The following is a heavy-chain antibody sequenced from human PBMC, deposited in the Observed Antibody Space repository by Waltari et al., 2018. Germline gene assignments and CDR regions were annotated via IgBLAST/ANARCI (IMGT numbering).Heavy chain of an antibody. D-gene: IGHD3-10*01. Sequence: EVQLVESGGGLVEPGGSLRLSCTASGFCFRHYWMHWVRQAPGRGLESVSLIDMDGTPKFYADSVKGRFTISRDNPRDTLYLQMNSLRPEDTAVYYCARDNRGSIDYWGQGALVTVSS. CDR3: ARDNRGSIDY. CDR1: GFCFRHYW. CDR2: IDMDGTPK. V-gene: IGHV3-74*01. J-gene: IGHJ4*02.